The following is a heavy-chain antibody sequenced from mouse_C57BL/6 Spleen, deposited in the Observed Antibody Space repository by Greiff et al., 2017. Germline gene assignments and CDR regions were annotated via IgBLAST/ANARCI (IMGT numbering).Heavy chain of an antibody. CDR1: GYTFTDYN. J-gene: IGHJ4*01. CDR3: ERLLSYYGSSPAYRYAMDY. CDR2: INPNNGGT. D-gene: IGHD1-1*01. Sequence: EVQLQQSGPELVRPGASVKIPCKASGYTFTDYNMDWVKQSHGKSLEWIGDINPNNGGTIYNQKFKGKATLTVDKSSSTAYMELRSLTSEDSAVXYGERLLSYYGSSPAYRYAMDYWGQGTSVTVSS. V-gene: IGHV1-18*01.